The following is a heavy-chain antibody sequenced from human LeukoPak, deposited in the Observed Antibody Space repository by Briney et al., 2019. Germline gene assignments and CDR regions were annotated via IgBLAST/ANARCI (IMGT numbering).Heavy chain of an antibody. J-gene: IGHJ6*02. D-gene: IGHD3-10*01. Sequence: GGSLRPSCAASGFTFSSNGLHWVRQAQGKGLEWVAVISYDGSNKYYADSVKGRFTISRDNSKNTLYLQMNSLRAEDTAVYYCAKSMVRGQYYYYGMDVWGQGTTVTVSS. CDR3: AKSMVRGQYYYYGMDV. CDR1: GFTFSSNG. V-gene: IGHV3-30*18. CDR2: ISYDGSNK.